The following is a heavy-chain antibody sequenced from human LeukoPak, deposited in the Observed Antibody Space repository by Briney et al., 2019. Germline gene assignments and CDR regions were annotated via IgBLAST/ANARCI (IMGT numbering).Heavy chain of an antibody. CDR1: GISLSNYG. Sequence: GGSLRLSCVVSGISLSNYGMTWLRQTPAKGLEWVSAISGSGETTYYSDSVKGRFTISRDNSKNTLFLQMNSLRVEDAAMYYCAKTNGYFDQWGQGTLVAVSS. D-gene: IGHD2-8*01. V-gene: IGHV3-23*01. CDR2: ISGSGETT. CDR3: AKTNGYFDQ. J-gene: IGHJ4*02.